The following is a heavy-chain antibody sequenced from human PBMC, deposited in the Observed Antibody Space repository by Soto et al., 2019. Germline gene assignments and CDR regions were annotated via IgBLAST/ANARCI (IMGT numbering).Heavy chain of an antibody. V-gene: IGHV1-69*13. D-gene: IGHD3-22*01. CDR2: IIPIFGTA. J-gene: IGHJ4*02. CDR3: ARGSSGYWYYFDY. Sequence: GASVKVSCKASGGPFSSYAISWVRQAPGQGLEWMGGIIPIFGTANYAQKFQGRVTITADESTSTAYMELSSLRSEDTAVYYCARGSSGYWYYFDYWGQGTLVTVSS. CDR1: GGPFSSYA.